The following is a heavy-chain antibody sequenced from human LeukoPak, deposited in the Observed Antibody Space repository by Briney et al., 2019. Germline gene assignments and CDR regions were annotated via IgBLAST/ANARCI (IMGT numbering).Heavy chain of an antibody. D-gene: IGHD2-21*02. V-gene: IGHV4-34*01. CDR1: GGLVSGYS. CDR2: INHSGST. J-gene: IGHJ6*03. CDR3: TTSRLLPAAIHFYYYFMDV. Sequence: SETLSLTCAVHGGLVSGYSWSWIRQSPGKGLEWIGEINHSGSTNYNPSLKSRVTIAADTSKKEFSLKLTSVTAADTAVYYCTTSRLLPAAIHFYYYFMDVWGTGTTVTVSS.